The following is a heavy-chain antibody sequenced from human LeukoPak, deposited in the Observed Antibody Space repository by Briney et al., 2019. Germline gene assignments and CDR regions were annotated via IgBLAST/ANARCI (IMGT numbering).Heavy chain of an antibody. CDR2: IYYSGST. D-gene: IGHD3-22*01. CDR3: ARGRWSSGYSFDS. V-gene: IGHV4-59*01. CDR1: GGSINNYF. Sequence: SETLSLTCTVSGGSINNYFWNWIRQPPGKGLEWIGYIYYSGSTNYNPSLKSRVTISVDTPKNQFSLRLNSVTAADTAIYYCARGRWSSGYSFDSWGQGTLVTVSS. J-gene: IGHJ4*02.